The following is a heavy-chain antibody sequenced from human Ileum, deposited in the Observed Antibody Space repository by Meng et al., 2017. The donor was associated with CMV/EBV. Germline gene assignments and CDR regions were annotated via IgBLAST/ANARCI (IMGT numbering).Heavy chain of an antibody. Sequence: GESLKISCKGAGYTFSNYWIGWVRQMPGKGLEWIGIIFPGDSDTRYSPFFQGQVTISADKSISTAYLQWSSLEASDTAIYYCARHGYYGSGSYYRDHNWFDPWGQGTLVTVSS. CDR1: GYTFSNYW. CDR3: ARHGYYGSGSYYRDHNWFDP. D-gene: IGHD3-10*01. J-gene: IGHJ5*02. CDR2: IFPGDSDT. V-gene: IGHV5-51*01.